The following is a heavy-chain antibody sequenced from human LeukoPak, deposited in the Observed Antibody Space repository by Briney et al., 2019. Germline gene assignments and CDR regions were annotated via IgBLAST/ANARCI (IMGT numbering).Heavy chain of an antibody. CDR2: IYYSGST. CDR3: ARDQQQLGIRA. CDR1: GGSISSYY. J-gene: IGHJ5*02. V-gene: IGHV4-59*06. Sequence: SETLSLTCTVSGGSISSYYWSWIRQHPGKGLEWIGYIYYSGSTYYNPSLKSRVTISVDTSKNQFSLELSSVTAADTAVYYCARDQQQLGIRAWGQGTLVTVSS. D-gene: IGHD6-13*01.